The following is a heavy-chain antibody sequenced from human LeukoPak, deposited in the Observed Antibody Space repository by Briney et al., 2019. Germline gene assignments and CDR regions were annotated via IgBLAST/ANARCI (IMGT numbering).Heavy chain of an antibody. J-gene: IGHJ4*02. Sequence: PGGSLRLSCAASGFTFSSYWMSWVRQAPGKGLEWVANIKQDGSEKYYVDSVKGRFTISRDSAKNSLYLQMNSLRAEDTAVYYCARDLVRAYYYDSSDLDYWGQGTLVTVSS. D-gene: IGHD3-22*01. CDR1: GFTFSSYW. V-gene: IGHV3-7*01. CDR2: IKQDGSEK. CDR3: ARDLVRAYYYDSSDLDY.